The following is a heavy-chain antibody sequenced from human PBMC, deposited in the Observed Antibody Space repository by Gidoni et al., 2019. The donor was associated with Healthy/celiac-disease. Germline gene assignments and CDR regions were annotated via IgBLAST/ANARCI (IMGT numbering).Heavy chain of an antibody. D-gene: IGHD5-12*01. CDR2: INHSGST. J-gene: IGHJ5*02. V-gene: IGHV4-34*01. Sequence: QVQLQQWGAGLLKPSETLSLTCAVYGGSFSGYYWSWIRQPPGKGLEWIGEINHSGSTNYNPSLKSRVTISVDTSKNQFSLKLSSVTAADTAVYYCARRWLQLGWFDPWGQGTLVTVSS. CDR1: GGSFSGYY. CDR3: ARRWLQLGWFDP.